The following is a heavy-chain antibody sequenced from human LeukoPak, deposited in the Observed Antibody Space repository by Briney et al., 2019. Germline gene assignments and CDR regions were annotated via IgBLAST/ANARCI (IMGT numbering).Heavy chain of an antibody. CDR3: ARDLEYYDILTGYYSPYGMDV. Sequence: GGSLRLSCAASGFTFSSYSMNWVRQAPGKGLEWVSSISSSSSYIYYADSVKGRFTISRDNAKNSLYLQMNSLRAEDTAVYYCARDLEYYDILTGYYSPYGMDVWGQGTTVTVS. D-gene: IGHD3-9*01. CDR1: GFTFSSYS. CDR2: ISSSSSYI. V-gene: IGHV3-21*01. J-gene: IGHJ6*02.